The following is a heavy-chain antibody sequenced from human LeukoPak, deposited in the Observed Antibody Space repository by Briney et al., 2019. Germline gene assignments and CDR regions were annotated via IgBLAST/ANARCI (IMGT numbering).Heavy chain of an antibody. CDR1: GGSISSSSYY. CDR2: IYYSGST. J-gene: IGHJ4*02. V-gene: IGHV4-39*01. Sequence: PSETLSLTCTVSGGSISSSSYYWGWIRQPPGKGLEWIGSIYYSGSTYYNPSLKTRVTISVDTSKNQFSLKLSPVTAADTAVYYCARPGRRDYYFDYWGQGTLVTVSS. D-gene: IGHD2-21*02. CDR3: ARPGRRDYYFDY.